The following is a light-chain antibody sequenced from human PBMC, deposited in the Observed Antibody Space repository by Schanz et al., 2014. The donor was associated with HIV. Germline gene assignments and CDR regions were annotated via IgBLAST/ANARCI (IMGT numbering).Light chain of an antibody. CDR1: SYSIGNNF. V-gene: IGLV1-51*01. CDR2: DNY. J-gene: IGLJ1*01. CDR3: GTWDSRMSVGFV. Sequence: QFVLTQPPSVSAAPGQRVTISCSGHSYSIGNNFVSWFQQLPGTAPKLLIYDNYKRPSGIPDRFSGSKSGTSATLVITGLQTGDEADYYCGTWDSRMSVGFVFGSGTKLTVL.